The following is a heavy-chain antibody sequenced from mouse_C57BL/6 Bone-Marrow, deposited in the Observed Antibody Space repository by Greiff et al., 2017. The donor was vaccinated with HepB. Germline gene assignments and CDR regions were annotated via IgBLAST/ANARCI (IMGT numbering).Heavy chain of an antibody. J-gene: IGHJ4*01. V-gene: IGHV1-59*01. D-gene: IGHD2-4*01. CDR1: GYTFTSYW. CDR2: IDPSDSYT. Sequence: QVQLQQSGAELVRPGTSVKLSCKASGYTFTSYWMHWVKQRPGQGLEWIGVIDPSDSYTNYNQKFKGKATLTVDTSSSTAYMQLSSLTSEDSAVYYCARHYDYDGYYAMDYWGQGTSVTVSS. CDR3: ARHYDYDGYYAMDY.